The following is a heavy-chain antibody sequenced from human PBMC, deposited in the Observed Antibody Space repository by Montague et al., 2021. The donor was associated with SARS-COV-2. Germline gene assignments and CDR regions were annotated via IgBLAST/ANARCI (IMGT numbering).Heavy chain of an antibody. D-gene: IGHD3-10*01. CDR3: ARLLVRGVPKAFDI. V-gene: IGHV4-39*01. J-gene: IGHJ3*02. Sequence: SETLSLTCTVSGGSITRNYYWGWIRQPPGKGLEWVGNIYYSGTTFINPSLESRATISVDASKNQFSLNLTSVTAADTAVYYCARLLVRGVPKAFDIWGQGALVIVSS. CDR2: IYYSGTT. CDR1: GGSITRNYY.